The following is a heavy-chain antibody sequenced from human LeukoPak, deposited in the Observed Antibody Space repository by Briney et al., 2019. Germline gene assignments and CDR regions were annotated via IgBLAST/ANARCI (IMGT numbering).Heavy chain of an antibody. D-gene: IGHD3-9*01. CDR2: IHYSGAT. Sequence: NPSETLSLTCAVYGGSFSGHYWSWIRQSPGKGLEWIAEIHYSGATNYNPSLKSRVTISGDTSKNQVFLRVTSVTAADTALYYCARGILFDYYFDSWGQGTLVTVSS. J-gene: IGHJ4*02. CDR3: ARGILFDYYFDS. V-gene: IGHV4-34*01. CDR1: GGSFSGHY.